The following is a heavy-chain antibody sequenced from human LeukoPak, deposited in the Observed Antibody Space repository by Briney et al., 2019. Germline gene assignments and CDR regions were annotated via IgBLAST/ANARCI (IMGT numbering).Heavy chain of an antibody. D-gene: IGHD1-26*01. CDR1: GFTFRTSA. V-gene: IGHV3-30*18. CDR3: AKDRRVWSAELLPYYFDY. CDR2: ISFDGSNK. Sequence: GRSLRLSCAASGFTFRTSAMHWVRQAPAKGLEWVAVISFDGSNKYYADSVKGRFTISRDNSKNTLYLQMNSLRAEDTAVYYCAKDRRVWSAELLPYYFDYWGQGTLVSVS. J-gene: IGHJ4*02.